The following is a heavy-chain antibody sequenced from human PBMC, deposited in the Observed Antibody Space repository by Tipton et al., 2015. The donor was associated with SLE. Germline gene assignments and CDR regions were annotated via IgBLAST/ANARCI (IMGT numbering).Heavy chain of an antibody. J-gene: IGHJ4*02. Sequence: SLRLSCAASGFTFSSYWMHWVRQAPGKGLVWVSRINSDGSSTSYADSVKGRFTISRDNAKNSLYLQMNSLRAEDTAVYYCARDGEGGATPFDYWGQGTLVTVSS. CDR2: INSDGSST. CDR1: GFTFSSYW. CDR3: ARDGEGGATPFDY. D-gene: IGHD1-26*01. V-gene: IGHV3-74*01.